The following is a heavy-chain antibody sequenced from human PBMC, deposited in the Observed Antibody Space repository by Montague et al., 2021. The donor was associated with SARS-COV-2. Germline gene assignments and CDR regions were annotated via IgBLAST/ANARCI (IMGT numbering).Heavy chain of an antibody. V-gene: IGHV3-53*04. Sequence: SLRLSCAASGFTVSSNYMSWVRQAPGKGLEWVSVIYSGGSTYYADSVKGRFTISRHNSKNTLYLQMNGLRAEDTAVYYCARGPFDWNYLDYYYYMDVWGKGTTVTVSS. D-gene: IGHD1-7*01. CDR1: GFTVSSNY. CDR3: ARGPFDWNYLDYYYYMDV. CDR2: IYSGGST. J-gene: IGHJ6*03.